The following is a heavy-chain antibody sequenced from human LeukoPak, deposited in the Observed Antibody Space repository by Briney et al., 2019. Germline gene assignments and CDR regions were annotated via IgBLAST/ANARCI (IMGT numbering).Heavy chain of an antibody. CDR3: ARGRGQGYYYDSSGSTPFDY. CDR1: GFTFSSYA. V-gene: IGHV3-30*04. CDR2: ISYDGSNK. Sequence: SGGSLRLSCAASGFTFSSYAMHWVRQAPGKGLEWVAVISYDGSNKYYADSVKGRFTISRDNSKSTLYLQMNSLRAEDTAVYYCARGRGQGYYYDSSGSTPFDYWGQGTLVTVSS. D-gene: IGHD3-22*01. J-gene: IGHJ4*02.